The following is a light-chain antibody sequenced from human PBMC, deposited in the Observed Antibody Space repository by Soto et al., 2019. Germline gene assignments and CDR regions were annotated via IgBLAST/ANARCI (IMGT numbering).Light chain of an antibody. CDR3: QQRNSWPPTFT. CDR1: QSVSSN. J-gene: IGKJ5*01. CDR2: DTS. V-gene: IGKV3-11*01. Sequence: IVMTQSPSTLSGSTGERATLSCRASQSVSSNLAWYQQKPGKAPRLLIYDTSIRATGIPARFSGSGSGTDFTLNISSLEPEDFAVYYCQQRNSWPPTFTFGQGTRLEIK.